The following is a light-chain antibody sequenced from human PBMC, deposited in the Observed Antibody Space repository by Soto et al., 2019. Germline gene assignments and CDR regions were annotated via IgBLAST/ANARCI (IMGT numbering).Light chain of an antibody. CDR2: DAS. Sequence: DIQMTQSPPSLSASVGDRVTITCQASHDIRKYLNWYQQKPGKAPKLLIYDASNLETGVPSRFTGSGSGTDFTFTISSLQPEDIATYYCQQYENFPVTFGQGTRLESK. CDR3: QQYENFPVT. CDR1: HDIRKY. J-gene: IGKJ5*01. V-gene: IGKV1-33*01.